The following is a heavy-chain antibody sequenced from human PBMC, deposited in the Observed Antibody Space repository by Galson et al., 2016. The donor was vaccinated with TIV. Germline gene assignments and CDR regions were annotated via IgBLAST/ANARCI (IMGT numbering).Heavy chain of an antibody. CDR3: ARDRIVDATYYNYYFGMDV. J-gene: IGHJ6*02. D-gene: IGHD1-26*01. CDR1: GLSVSLNY. V-gene: IGHV3-66*02. Sequence: SLRLSCAASGLSVSLNYMTWVRQAPGKGLEWVSLVSDGGDTFYSDSVKGRLTISRDNSKNILYLQMKSLRVEDTAVYYCARDRIVDATYYNYYFGMDVWGQGTAVTVSS. CDR2: VSDGGDT.